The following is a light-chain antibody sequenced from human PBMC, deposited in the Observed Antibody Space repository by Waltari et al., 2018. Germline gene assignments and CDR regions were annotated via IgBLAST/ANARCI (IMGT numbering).Light chain of an antibody. V-gene: IGLV2-14*01. Sequence: QSALTQPASVSGSPGQSITISCTGTSGDIGNYKFVPWYQQEPGRAPKLIVYDVSQRPSGVSNRFSGSKSGNTASLTISGLQAEDEADYYCSSYTTTSSWVLGGGTKLTVL. CDR1: SGDIGNYKF. J-gene: IGLJ3*02. CDR2: DVS. CDR3: SSYTTTSSWV.